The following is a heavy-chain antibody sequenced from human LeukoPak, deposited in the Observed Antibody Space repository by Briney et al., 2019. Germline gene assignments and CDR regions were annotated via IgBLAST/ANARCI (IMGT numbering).Heavy chain of an antibody. D-gene: IGHD2-2*01. J-gene: IGHJ6*02. CDR2: IIPILGTA. Sequence: SVKVSCKASGGTFSSYAISWVRQAPGQGLEWMGGIIPILGTANYAQKFQGRVTITADESTSTAYMEQSSLRSEDTAVYYCARGSCSSTSCLYYYYGMDVWGQGTTVTVSS. V-gene: IGHV1-69*13. CDR3: ARGSCSSTSCLYYYYGMDV. CDR1: GGTFSSYA.